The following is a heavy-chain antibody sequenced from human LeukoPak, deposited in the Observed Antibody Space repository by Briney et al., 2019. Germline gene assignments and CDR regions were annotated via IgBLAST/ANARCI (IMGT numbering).Heavy chain of an antibody. Sequence: PSETLSLTCTVPGGSISSYYWSWIRQPPGKGLEWIGYIYYSGSTNYNPSLKSRVTISVDTSKNQFSLKLSSVTAAGTAVYYCARERSFGVVIISDDAFDIWGQGTMVTVSS. V-gene: IGHV4-59*01. CDR2: IYYSGST. CDR1: GGSISSYY. D-gene: IGHD3-3*01. CDR3: ARERSFGVVIISDDAFDI. J-gene: IGHJ3*02.